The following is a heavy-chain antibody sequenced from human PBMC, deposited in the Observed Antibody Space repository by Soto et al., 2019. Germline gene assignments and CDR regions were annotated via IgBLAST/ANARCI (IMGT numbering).Heavy chain of an antibody. CDR2: IYWDDDK. CDR1: GFSLTTSGVG. D-gene: IGHD3-3*01. J-gene: IGHJ4*02. Sequence: QITLNESGPTVVKPTETLTLTCTFSGFSLTTSGVGVGWVRQSPGKAPEWLAFIYWDDDKRYSTSLKSRLTITKDTAKTQVVLTMANVDPADTATSYCAHRVLRAVFGLVTTTAIYFDFWGQGTPVVVSS. CDR3: AHRVLRAVFGLVTTTAIYFDF. V-gene: IGHV2-5*02.